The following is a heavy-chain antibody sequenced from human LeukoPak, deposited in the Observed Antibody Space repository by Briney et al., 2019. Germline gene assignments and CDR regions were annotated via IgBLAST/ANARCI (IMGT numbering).Heavy chain of an antibody. V-gene: IGHV3-23*01. CDR2: ISGSGGST. D-gene: IGHD6-19*01. Sequence: GGSLRLSCAASGFTFSSYAMSWVRQAPGKGLEWVSAISGSGGSTYCADSVKGRFTISRDNSKNTLYLQMNSLRAEDTAVYYCARAGDSSGWFNYYYYYGMDVWGQGTTVTVSS. CDR3: ARAGDSSGWFNYYYYYGMDV. CDR1: GFTFSSYA. J-gene: IGHJ6*02.